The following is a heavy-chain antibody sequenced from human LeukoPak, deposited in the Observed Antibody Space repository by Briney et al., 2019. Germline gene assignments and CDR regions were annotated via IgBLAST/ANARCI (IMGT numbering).Heavy chain of an antibody. V-gene: IGHV4-31*03. CDR3: ARDSDFWSGYYKPPGYYYMDV. J-gene: IGHJ6*03. CDR2: IYYSGST. Sequence: SETLSLTCTVSGGSISSGGYYCSAIRQHPGKGLEWIGYIYYSGSTYYNPSLKSRLTISVDTSKNQFSLKLSSVTAADTAVYYCARDSDFWSGYYKPPGYYYMDVWGKGTTVTVSS. CDR1: GGSISSGGYY. D-gene: IGHD3-3*01.